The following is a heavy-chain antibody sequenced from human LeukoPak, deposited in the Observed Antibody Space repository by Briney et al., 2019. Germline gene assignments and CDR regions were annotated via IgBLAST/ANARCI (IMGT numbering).Heavy chain of an antibody. Sequence: PGGSLRLSCAASGFTFSSYWMHWGRQAPRKGLGWVSRINSDGSSTSYADSVKGRFTSSRDNAKNTLYLQMNSLRAEDTAVYYCSYDSSGYYPYWGRGTLVTVSS. CDR3: SYDSSGYYPY. D-gene: IGHD3-22*01. J-gene: IGHJ4*02. CDR2: INSDGSST. CDR1: GFTFSSYW. V-gene: IGHV3-74*01.